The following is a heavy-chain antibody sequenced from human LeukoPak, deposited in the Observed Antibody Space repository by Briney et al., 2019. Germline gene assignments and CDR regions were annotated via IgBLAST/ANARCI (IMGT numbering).Heavy chain of an antibody. CDR1: GYSISSGYY. CDR3: ARGLVQFDY. J-gene: IGHJ4*02. V-gene: IGHV4-38-2*02. Sequence: SETLSLTCTVSGYSISSGYYWGWIRQPPGKGLEWIGSIYHSGSTYYNPSLKSRVTISVDTSKNQFSLKLSSVTAADTAVYYCARGLVQFDYWGQGTLVTVSS. D-gene: IGHD2-21*01. CDR2: IYHSGST.